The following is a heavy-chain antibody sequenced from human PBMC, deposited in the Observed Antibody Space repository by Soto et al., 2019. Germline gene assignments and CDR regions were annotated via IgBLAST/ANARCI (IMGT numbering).Heavy chain of an antibody. V-gene: IGHV4-31*03. Sequence: QVQLQESGPGLVKPSQTLSLTCTVSGGSISSGDYYWSWIRQHPGKGLEWIGYIYYSGSTYYNPFLKTSVTMSVDTSKNLSSLKLSSVTAADTAVYYCARWWSGSRQGFDPWGQGTLVTVSS. CDR2: IYYSGST. J-gene: IGHJ5*02. CDR3: ARWWSGSRQGFDP. D-gene: IGHD3-3*01. CDR1: GGSISSGDYY.